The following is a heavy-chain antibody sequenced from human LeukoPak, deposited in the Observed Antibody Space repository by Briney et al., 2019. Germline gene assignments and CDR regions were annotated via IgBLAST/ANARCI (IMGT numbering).Heavy chain of an antibody. D-gene: IGHD3-3*01. V-gene: IGHV3-30*18. CDR3: AKEGSSTYYDFWSGYYLPGEWFDP. CDR1: GFTFSTYG. CDR2: ISSDGSNK. J-gene: IGHJ5*02. Sequence: GGSLRLSCAVSGFTFSTYGMDWVRQAPGKGLEWVAVISSDGSNKYYADSVKGRFTISRDNSKNTLYLQMNSLRAEDTAVYYCAKEGSSTYYDFWSGYYLPGEWFDPWGQGTLVTVSS.